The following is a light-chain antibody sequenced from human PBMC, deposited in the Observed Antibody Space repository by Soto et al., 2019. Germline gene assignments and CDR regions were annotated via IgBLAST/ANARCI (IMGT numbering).Light chain of an antibody. CDR2: RVR. Sequence: QSALTQPASVSGSPGQSITISCTGTSSDVGGYNYVSWYQQHPDKVPKLMIYRVRNRPSGVSTRFSGSKSGDTASLTISGLQAEDEAEYYCGSYTSSNTYVFGTGTKVTVL. CDR1: SSDVGGYNY. J-gene: IGLJ1*01. V-gene: IGLV2-14*01. CDR3: GSYTSSNTYV.